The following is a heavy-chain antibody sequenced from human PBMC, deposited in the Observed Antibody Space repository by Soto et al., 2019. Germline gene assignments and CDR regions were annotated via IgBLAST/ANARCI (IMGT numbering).Heavy chain of an antibody. V-gene: IGHV1-46*03. CDR1: GYTFTKFH. Sequence: ASVKVSCKASGYTFTKFHIHWVRQAPGQGLEWMGIINPSGGSTSYAQKFQGRVTVTRDTSTSTVYMELSSLRSDDTAVYYCARGEGGYCSGGSCPFYWGQGTLVTVSS. J-gene: IGHJ4*02. CDR2: INPSGGST. D-gene: IGHD2-15*01. CDR3: ARGEGGYCSGGSCPFY.